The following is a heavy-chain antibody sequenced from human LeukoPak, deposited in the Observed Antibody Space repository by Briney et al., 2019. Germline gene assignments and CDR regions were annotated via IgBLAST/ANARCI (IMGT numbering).Heavy chain of an antibody. V-gene: IGHV3-30*18. CDR3: VKEGVEYSYSYGDY. D-gene: IGHD3-16*01. CDR1: GFSFNNYA. J-gene: IGHJ4*02. Sequence: GGSLRLSCAASGFSFNNYAMYWVRQAPGKGLEWVALISYDGGDKYYAESMKGRITISRDNAENTLYLQMNNLRPTHTAFYFCVKEGVEYSYSYGDYWGQGTLVTVSS. CDR2: ISYDGGDK.